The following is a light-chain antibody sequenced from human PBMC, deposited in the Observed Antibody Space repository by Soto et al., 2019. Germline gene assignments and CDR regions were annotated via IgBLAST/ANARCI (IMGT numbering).Light chain of an antibody. Sequence: VMTQLPPILSVSPGEGATLSRRASHTISRNVAWYQQNPGQAPRLLIYGASNRATGIPDRFSGSGSGTDFTLTSSRLEPEDFAVYYCQQYGSSGTFGQGTKVDIK. CDR3: QQYGSSGT. CDR2: GAS. V-gene: IGKV3-20*01. CDR1: HTISRN. J-gene: IGKJ1*01.